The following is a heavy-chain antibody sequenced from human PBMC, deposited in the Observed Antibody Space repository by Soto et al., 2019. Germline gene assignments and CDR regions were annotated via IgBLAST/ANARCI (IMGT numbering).Heavy chain of an antibody. CDR2: ITPYNGNA. CDR3: ARVPRGAWYSQSLY. D-gene: IGHD6-13*01. V-gene: IGHV1-18*04. J-gene: IGHJ4*02. CDR1: GYTFSNFG. Sequence: QVQLVQSGAEVENPGASVKVSCKASGYTFSNFGINWVRQAPGQGLEWLGWITPYNGNANYAQKHQDRLTITTDTSTNTAYLQLRSLRSDDTAVYFCARVPRGAWYSQSLYWGQGSLVTVSS.